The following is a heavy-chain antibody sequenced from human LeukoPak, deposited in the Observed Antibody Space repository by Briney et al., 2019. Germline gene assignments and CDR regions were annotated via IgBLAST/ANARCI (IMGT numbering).Heavy chain of an antibody. D-gene: IGHD6-6*01. Sequence: GGSLRLSCSASGFTFKSYAMHWVRQAPGKGLEYVSSINTNGTNTYYADSVKGRFTISRDNSRNTVYVQMNSLTPEDTAVYYCVKGLDYSSSRMDSWGQGTLVTVSS. CDR1: GFTFKSYA. CDR2: INTNGTNT. CDR3: VKGLDYSSSRMDS. V-gene: IGHV3-64*05. J-gene: IGHJ4*02.